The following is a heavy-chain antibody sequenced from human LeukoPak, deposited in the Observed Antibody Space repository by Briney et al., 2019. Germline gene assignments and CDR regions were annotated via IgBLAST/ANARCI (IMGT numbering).Heavy chain of an antibody. V-gene: IGHV3-30-3*01. CDR3: ARTEREPHYFDY. CDR2: ISYDGDNK. Sequence: GGSLRLSRAASGFTFSSYAMHWVRQAPGKGLDWMAVISYDGDNKYYADSVKGRFTISRDNSKNPLYLQMNSLRAEDTAVYYCARTEREPHYFDYWGQGTLVTVSS. CDR1: GFTFSSYA. D-gene: IGHD1-1*01. J-gene: IGHJ4*02.